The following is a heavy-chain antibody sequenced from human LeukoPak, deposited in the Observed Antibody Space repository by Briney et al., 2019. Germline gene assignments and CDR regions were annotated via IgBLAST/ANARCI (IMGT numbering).Heavy chain of an antibody. CDR3: ARDRAITMVRGVDVSYYMDV. Sequence: PSETLSLTCTVSGGSISSYYWSWIRQPAGKGLEWIGRIYTSGSTNYNPSLKSRVTISVDTSKNQFSLKLSSVTAADTAVYYCARDRAITMVRGVDVSYYMDVWGKGTTVTVSS. V-gene: IGHV4-4*07. CDR1: GGSISSYY. J-gene: IGHJ6*03. D-gene: IGHD3-10*01. CDR2: IYTSGST.